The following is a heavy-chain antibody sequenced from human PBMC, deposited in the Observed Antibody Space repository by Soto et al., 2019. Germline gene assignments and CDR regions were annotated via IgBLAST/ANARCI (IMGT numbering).Heavy chain of an antibody. V-gene: IGHV3-74*03. CDR2: VNNDGTDT. Sequence: EVQLVESGGGLVQPGGSLRLSCAASGFTFSNYWMYWVRQAPGKGLVWVSRVNNDGTDTTHADSVKGRFTISRDNAENTSDLQMNSLRAEDTAVYYCARGGLQHALDVWGQGSTVTVSS. D-gene: IGHD6-13*01. CDR3: ARGGLQHALDV. J-gene: IGHJ6*02. CDR1: GFTFSNYW.